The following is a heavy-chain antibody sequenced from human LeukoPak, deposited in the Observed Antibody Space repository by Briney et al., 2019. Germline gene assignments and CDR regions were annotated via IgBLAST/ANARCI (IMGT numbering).Heavy chain of an antibody. Sequence: GGSLRLSCAASGFTFSSYAMHWVRQAPGKGLEWVAVISYDGSNKYYADSVKGRFTISRDNSKNTLDLQMNSLKAEDTAVYSCARAQFPIVVVPVWFDPWGQGTLVTVSS. CDR1: GFTFSSYA. CDR2: ISYDGSNK. J-gene: IGHJ5*02. V-gene: IGHV3-30*04. CDR3: ARAQFPIVVVPVWFDP. D-gene: IGHD2-2*01.